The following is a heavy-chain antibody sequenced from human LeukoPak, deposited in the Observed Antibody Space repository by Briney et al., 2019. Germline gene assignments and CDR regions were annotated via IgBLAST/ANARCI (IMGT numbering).Heavy chain of an antibody. CDR3: ARVGDYALKD. J-gene: IGHJ4*02. CDR1: GGSVSIYH. V-gene: IGHV4-4*07. CDR2: IYTSGSN. D-gene: IGHD3-16*01. Sequence: SETLSPTCTVSGGSVSIYHWSWIRQPAGKGLEWIGRIYTSGSNDYNPSLKSRVTMSVDTSKNHFSLSLISVTAADTAVYYCARVGDYALKDWGQGTLVTVSS.